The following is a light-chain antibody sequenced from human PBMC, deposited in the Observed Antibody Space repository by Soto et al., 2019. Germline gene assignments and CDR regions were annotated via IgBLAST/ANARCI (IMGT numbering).Light chain of an antibody. Sequence: DIVMTQSPLSLPVTPGEPASISCRSSQSLLHSNGYNYLYWYLQKPGQSPQLLLYLCSTRASGVPDRFSGSGSGTDFTLNISRVEAEDVGVYYCMQALQTPWTFGQGTKVEIK. J-gene: IGKJ1*01. V-gene: IGKV2-28*01. CDR3: MQALQTPWT. CDR1: QSLLHSNGYNY. CDR2: LCS.